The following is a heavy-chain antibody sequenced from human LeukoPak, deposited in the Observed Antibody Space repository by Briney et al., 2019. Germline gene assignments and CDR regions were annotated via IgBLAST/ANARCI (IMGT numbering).Heavy chain of an antibody. Sequence: PGGSLRLSCAASGFTFSSYSMNWVRQAPGKGLEWVSSISSSSSYIYYADSVKGRFTISRDNAKNSLYLQMNSLRAEDTAVYYCARDEKDGYNSAFDYWGQGTLVTVSS. V-gene: IGHV3-21*01. CDR1: GFTFSSYS. CDR2: ISSSSSYI. J-gene: IGHJ4*02. CDR3: ARDEKDGYNSAFDY. D-gene: IGHD5-24*01.